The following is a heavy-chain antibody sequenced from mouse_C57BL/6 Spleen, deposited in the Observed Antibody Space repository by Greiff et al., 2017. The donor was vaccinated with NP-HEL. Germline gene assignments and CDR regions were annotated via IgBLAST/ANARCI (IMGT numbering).Heavy chain of an antibody. D-gene: IGHD1-1*01. CDR3: ARGGFITTVVATREYFDY. J-gene: IGHJ2*01. CDR1: GYTFTDYY. CDR2: IFPGSGST. V-gene: IGHV1-75*01. Sequence: VQLQQSGPELVKPGASVKISCKASGYTFTDYYINWVKQRPGQGLEWIGWIFPGSGSTYYNEKFKGKATLTVDKSSSTAYMLLSSLTSEDSAVYFCARGGFITTVVATREYFDYWGQGTTLTVSS.